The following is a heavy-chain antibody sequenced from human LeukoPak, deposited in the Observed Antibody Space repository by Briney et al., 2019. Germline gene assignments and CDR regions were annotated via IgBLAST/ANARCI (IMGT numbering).Heavy chain of an antibody. CDR3: ARDLYCSGGSCLDY. CDR2: IYYSGST. CDR1: GGSISSHY. J-gene: IGHJ4*02. D-gene: IGHD2-15*01. Sequence: SETLSLTCTVSGGSISSHYWSWIRQPPGKGLEWIGYIYYSGSTNYNPSLKSRVTISVDTSKNQFSLKLSSVTAADTAVYYCARDLYCSGGSCLDYWGQGTLVTVSS. V-gene: IGHV4-59*11.